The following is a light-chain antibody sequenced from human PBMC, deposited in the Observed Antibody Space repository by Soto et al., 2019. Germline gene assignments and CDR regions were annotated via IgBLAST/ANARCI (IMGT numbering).Light chain of an antibody. CDR2: SNN. CDR3: AAWDDSLSGYV. Sequence: QSVLTQPPSASGTPGQRVTISCSGSSSNIGSNYVYWYQQLPGTAPKLLIYSNNQRPSGVPHRFSGSKSGTSASLAISGLRSENEADYYCAAWDDSLSGYVFGTGTKLTVL. V-gene: IGLV1-47*02. CDR1: SSNIGSNY. J-gene: IGLJ1*01.